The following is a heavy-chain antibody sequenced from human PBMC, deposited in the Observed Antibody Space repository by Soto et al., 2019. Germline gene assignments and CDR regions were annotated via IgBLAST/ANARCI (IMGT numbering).Heavy chain of an antibody. CDR1: GFTFSSYG. Sequence: LSCAASGFTFSSYGMHWVRQAPGKGLEWVAVISYDGSNKYYADSVKGRFTISRDNSKNTLYLQMNSLRAEDTAVYYCAKGSAGMDVWGQGTTVTVSS. J-gene: IGHJ6*02. CDR3: AKGSAGMDV. CDR2: ISYDGSNK. V-gene: IGHV3-30*18.